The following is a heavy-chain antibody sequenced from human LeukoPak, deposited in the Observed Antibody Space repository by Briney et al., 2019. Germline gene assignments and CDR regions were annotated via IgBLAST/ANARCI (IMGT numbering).Heavy chain of an antibody. CDR1: GYTFTGYY. V-gene: IGHV1-2*02. J-gene: IGHJ6*03. Sequence: GASVKVSCKASGYTFTGYYMHWVRQAPGQGLEWMGWINPNSGGTNYAQKFQGRVTMTRDTSISTAYMELSRLRSDDTAVYYCARRLGSYYYYYMDVWGKGTAVTVSS. CDR2: INPNSGGT. CDR3: ARRLGSYYYYYMDV. D-gene: IGHD3-16*01.